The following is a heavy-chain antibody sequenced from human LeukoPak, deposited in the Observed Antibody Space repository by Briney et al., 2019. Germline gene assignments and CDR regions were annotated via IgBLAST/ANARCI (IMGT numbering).Heavy chain of an antibody. CDR3: ARVDGSTDFLDY. D-gene: IGHD2/OR15-2a*01. Sequence: PGGSLRLSCAASGFTFISYAMTWVRQAPGKGLEWVSAISGSAGSTYYADSVKGRFTIPRDNSKNTLYLQMNSLRAEDTAVYYCARVDGSTDFLDYWGQGALVAVSS. V-gene: IGHV3-23*01. CDR1: GFTFISYA. CDR2: ISGSAGST. J-gene: IGHJ4*02.